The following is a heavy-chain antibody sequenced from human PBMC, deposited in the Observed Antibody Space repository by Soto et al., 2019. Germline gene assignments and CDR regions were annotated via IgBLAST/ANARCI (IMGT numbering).Heavy chain of an antibody. D-gene: IGHD1-26*01. CDR3: ARGPTYYYYVMSV. CDR2: IIPVFGT. Sequence: SSVKVSCKASGYTFTSYGISWVRQAPGQGLEWMGGIIPVFGTKYAQKFQGRVTITADESTSTAYMELSSLRSEDTAMYYCARGPTYYYYVMSVWGQGSTVTVSS. CDR1: GYTFTSYG. J-gene: IGHJ6*02. V-gene: IGHV1-69*13.